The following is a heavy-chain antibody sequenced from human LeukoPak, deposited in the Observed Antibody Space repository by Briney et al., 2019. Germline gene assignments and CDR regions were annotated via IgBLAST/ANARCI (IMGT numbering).Heavy chain of an antibody. D-gene: IGHD6-19*01. CDR3: ARERYSSGWYAIDY. V-gene: IGHV3-23*01. CDR2: ISGSGGST. J-gene: IGHJ4*02. CDR1: GFTFSSYA. Sequence: GGSLRLSCAASGFTFSSYAMSWVRQAPGKGLEWVSAISGSGGSTYYADSVKGRFTISRDNSKNTLYLQMNSLRAEDTAVYYWARERYSSGWYAIDYWGQGTLVTFSS.